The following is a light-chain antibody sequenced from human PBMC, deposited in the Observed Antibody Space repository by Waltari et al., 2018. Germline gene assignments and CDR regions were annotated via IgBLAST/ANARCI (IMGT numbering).Light chain of an antibody. CDR2: GPS. CDR3: QQYGSSPRT. V-gene: IGKV3-20*01. CDR1: QSVSSTY. Sequence: EIVLTQSPGTLSLSPGDRATLSCRASQSVSSTYFAWYKQKPGQAPRLLIYGPSTRATGVPDRFSGSGSGTDFTLTISRLEPEDFAVYYCQQYGSSPRTFGQGTKVEIK. J-gene: IGKJ1*01.